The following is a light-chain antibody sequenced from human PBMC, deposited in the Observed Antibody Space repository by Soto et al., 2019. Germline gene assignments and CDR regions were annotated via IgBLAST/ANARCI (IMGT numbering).Light chain of an antibody. CDR1: FSNVGSTS. V-gene: IGLV1-44*01. Sequence: QSVLTQPPSASGTPGQRVTISCSGSFSNVGSTSVNWYQQQFPVAAPKLLIYNIDQRPSGVPDRFSGSRSGTSASLAISGLQSEDEADYYCASWDDSLNTLVFGGGTKVTVL. J-gene: IGLJ2*01. CDR3: ASWDDSLNTLV. CDR2: NID.